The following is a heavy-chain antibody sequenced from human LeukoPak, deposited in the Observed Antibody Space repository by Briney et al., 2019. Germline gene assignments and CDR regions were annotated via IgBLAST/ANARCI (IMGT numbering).Heavy chain of an antibody. D-gene: IGHD6-6*01. CDR1: GFTFSSYA. V-gene: IGHV3-23*01. J-gene: IGHJ5*02. Sequence: GGSLRLSCAASGFTFSSYAMSWVRQAPGKGLEWVSAISGSGGSTYYADSVKGRFTISRENSKNTLYLKMNSLRAEDTAVYYCARARPVVYERWFDPWGQGTMVTVSS. CDR2: ISGSGGST. CDR3: ARARPVVYERWFDP.